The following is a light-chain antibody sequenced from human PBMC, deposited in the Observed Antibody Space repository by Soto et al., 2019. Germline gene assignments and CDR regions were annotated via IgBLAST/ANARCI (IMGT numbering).Light chain of an antibody. CDR2: GVS. V-gene: IGLV2-8*01. Sequence: QSVLTQPPSASGSPGQSVTISCIGTSSDVGGYNYVSWYQQLPGKAPNLWIYGVSARPSGVPDRFSGSKSGNAASVTVSGLKDEDEADYYCSSYADRNPVVFGGGTKLTVL. J-gene: IGLJ2*01. CDR1: SSDVGGYNY. CDR3: SSYADRNPVV.